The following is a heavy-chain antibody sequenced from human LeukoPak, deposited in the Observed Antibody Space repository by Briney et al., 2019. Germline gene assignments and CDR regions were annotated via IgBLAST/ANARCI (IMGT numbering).Heavy chain of an antibody. CDR3: AKGGILTDYYTYYFGN. Sequence: GGSLRLSCAASGFTLSSYAMSWARQAPGKGLEGGSGISGSGGSTYYADSVKGRFTISRDNSKNTLYLQMNSLRAEDTAVYYCAKGGILTDYYTYYFGNWGQGTLVTVSS. V-gene: IGHV3-23*01. D-gene: IGHD3-9*01. J-gene: IGHJ4*02. CDR1: GFTLSSYA. CDR2: ISGSGGST.